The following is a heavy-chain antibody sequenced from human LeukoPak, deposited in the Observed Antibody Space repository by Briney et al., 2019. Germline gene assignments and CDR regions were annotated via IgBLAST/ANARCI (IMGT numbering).Heavy chain of an antibody. J-gene: IGHJ4*02. Sequence: GASVKVSCKASGYTFTGYYIHWVRQAPGQGLEWMGWINPNSGGTNYAQKFQGRVTMTRDTSISTAYMELSRLRSDDTAVYYCARDRGGIQLWSYFDYWGQGTLVTVSS. D-gene: IGHD5-18*01. CDR2: INPNSGGT. V-gene: IGHV1-2*02. CDR3: ARDRGGIQLWSYFDY. CDR1: GYTFTGYY.